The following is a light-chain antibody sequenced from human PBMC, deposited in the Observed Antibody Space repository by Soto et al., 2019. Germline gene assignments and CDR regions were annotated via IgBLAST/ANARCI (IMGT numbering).Light chain of an antibody. CDR2: GSF. J-gene: IGKJ2*01. V-gene: IGKV3-20*01. Sequence: EIVLTQSPGTLSLSPGERATLSCRASQSISSSYVAWFQQKPGQAPRLLIYGSFNRATGVPDRFSGSGSGTDFTLTISRLEPEDFAMFYCQQYGSSPFTFGQGTKLEIK. CDR1: QSISSSY. CDR3: QQYGSSPFT.